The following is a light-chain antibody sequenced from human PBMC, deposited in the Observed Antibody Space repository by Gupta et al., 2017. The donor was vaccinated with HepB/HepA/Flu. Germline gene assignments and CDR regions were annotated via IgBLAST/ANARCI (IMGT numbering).Light chain of an antibody. CDR2: KAS. CDR3: QQNDTYYT. CDR1: QTISGR. J-gene: IGKJ2*01. V-gene: IGKV1-5*03. Sequence: DIQMTQSPSTLSASVGGRVTTTCRAKQTISGRLACYQQKPGQVPKLLIYKASRLESGVPSRFSGSGSGTEFALTISGLQPDDFATYYCQQNDTYYTFGRGTELEIE.